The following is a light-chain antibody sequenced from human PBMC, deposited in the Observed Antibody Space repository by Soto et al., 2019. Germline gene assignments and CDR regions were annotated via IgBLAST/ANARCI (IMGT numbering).Light chain of an antibody. J-gene: IGKJ1*01. CDR3: PQYNKWPRT. CDR1: QTGSNSY. V-gene: IGKV3D-15*01. Sequence: TESPGTLSLSPCERATLSCRASQTGSNSYLAWYQHKSGQAPRLLIYGVYTRASGIPDRFSGSGSGTEFTLTISCLQSEDFAGYYSPQYNKWPRTFCQVGNVDIK. CDR2: GVY.